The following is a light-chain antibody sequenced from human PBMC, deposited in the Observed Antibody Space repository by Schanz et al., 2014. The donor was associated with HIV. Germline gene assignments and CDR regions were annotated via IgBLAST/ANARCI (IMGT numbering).Light chain of an antibody. CDR1: QTISSS. J-gene: IGKJ1*01. CDR3: QQYNNYPLT. V-gene: IGKV1-9*01. Sequence: DIQLTQSPALLSASVGDRVTLTCRASQTISSSLAWYQQRPGKAPKVLIYAASSLQRGAPSRFSGSGSGTEFTLKISSLQPEDFAAYYCQQYNNYPLTFGLGTKVAI. CDR2: AAS.